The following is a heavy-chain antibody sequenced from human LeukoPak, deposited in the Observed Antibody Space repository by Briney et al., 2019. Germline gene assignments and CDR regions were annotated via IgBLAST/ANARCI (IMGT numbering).Heavy chain of an antibody. CDR3: ARDTPPGMATISDY. CDR2: IIPILGIA. J-gene: IGHJ4*02. CDR1: GGTFSSYA. D-gene: IGHD5-24*01. Sequence: ASVKVSCKASGGTFSSYAISWVRQAPGQGLEWMGRIIPILGIANYAQKFQGRVTITADKSTSTAYMELSSLRSEDTAVYYCARDTPPGMATISDYWGQGTLVTVSS. V-gene: IGHV1-69*04.